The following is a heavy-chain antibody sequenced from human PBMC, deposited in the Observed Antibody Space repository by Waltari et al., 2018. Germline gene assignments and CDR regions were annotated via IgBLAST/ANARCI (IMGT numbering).Heavy chain of an antibody. CDR2: IKQDGSEK. V-gene: IGHV3-7*01. D-gene: IGHD2-2*01. Sequence: EVQLVESGGGLVQPGGSLRLSCAASGFTFSSYWMSWVRQAPGKGLEGVANIKQDGSEKYYGDSGKGRFTISRDNAKNSLYLQMNGLRAEDTAVYYCARGDIVVVPAAQPYAFDIWGQGTMVTVSS. CDR3: ARGDIVVVPAAQPYAFDI. CDR1: GFTFSSYW. J-gene: IGHJ3*02.